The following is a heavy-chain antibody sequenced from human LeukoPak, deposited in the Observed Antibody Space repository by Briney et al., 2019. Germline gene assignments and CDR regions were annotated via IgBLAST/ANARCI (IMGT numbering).Heavy chain of an antibody. Sequence: GGSLRLSCAASGFTFSSYAMSWVRQAPGKGLEWVSAISGSGGSTYYADAVKGRFTISRDNSKNTLYLQMNSLRAEDTAVYYCAKALAYGSGSYSAFDIWGQGTMFTVSS. CDR1: GFTFSSYA. D-gene: IGHD3-10*01. CDR3: AKALAYGSGSYSAFDI. V-gene: IGHV3-23*01. J-gene: IGHJ3*02. CDR2: ISGSGGST.